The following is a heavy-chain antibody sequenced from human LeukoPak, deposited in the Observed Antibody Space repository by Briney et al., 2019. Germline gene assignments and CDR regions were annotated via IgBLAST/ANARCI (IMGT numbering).Heavy chain of an antibody. J-gene: IGHJ4*02. D-gene: IGHD5-18*01. CDR1: GFTFRNFG. Sequence: GGSLRLSCAASGFTFRNFGMTWVRQAPGKGLEWVSAISGSGGSTYYADSVKGRFTISRDNSKNTLFLQMNSLRAEDTAVYYCARDSGGYSYIDYWGQGTLVTVSS. CDR3: ARDSGGYSYIDY. CDR2: ISGSGGST. V-gene: IGHV3-23*01.